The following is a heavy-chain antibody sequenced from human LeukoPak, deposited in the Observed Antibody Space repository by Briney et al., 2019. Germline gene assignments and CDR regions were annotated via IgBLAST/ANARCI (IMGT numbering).Heavy chain of an antibody. J-gene: IGHJ3*02. Sequence: WASVKVSCKASGGTFSSYAISWVRQAPGQGLEWMGRIIPILGIANYAQKFQGRVTITADKSTSTAYMELSSLRSEDTAVYYCAREMGIVGATSGAFDIWGQGTMVTVSS. V-gene: IGHV1-69*04. D-gene: IGHD1-26*01. CDR2: IIPILGIA. CDR3: AREMGIVGATSGAFDI. CDR1: GGTFSSYA.